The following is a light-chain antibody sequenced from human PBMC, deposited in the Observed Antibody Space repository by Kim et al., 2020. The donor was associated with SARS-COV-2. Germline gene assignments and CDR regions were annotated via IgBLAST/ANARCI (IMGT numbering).Light chain of an antibody. CDR1: QNVGTK. J-gene: IGKJ5*01. CDR2: DAS. V-gene: IGKV3-15*01. Sequence: PGNRAALSFKSSQNVGTKLAWYQQKPGQAPRLLIYDASTRPSGIPDRFFGSGSGTEFTLIIGRLQSEDFALYYCQQYHNWPPITFGQGTRLEIK. CDR3: QQYHNWPPIT.